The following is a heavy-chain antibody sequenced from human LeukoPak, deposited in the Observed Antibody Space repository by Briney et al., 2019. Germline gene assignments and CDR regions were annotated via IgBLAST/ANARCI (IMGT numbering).Heavy chain of an antibody. CDR1: GFTFSSYE. CDR3: ASGDYGDYAIY. J-gene: IGHJ4*02. V-gene: IGHV3-48*03. CDR2: ISSSGSTI. D-gene: IGHD4-17*01. Sequence: GGSLRLSCAASGFTFSSYEMNWVRQAPGKGLEWLSYISSSGSTIYYADSVKGRFTISRDNAKNSLYLQMNSLRAEDTAVYYCASGDYGDYAIYWGQGTLVTVSS.